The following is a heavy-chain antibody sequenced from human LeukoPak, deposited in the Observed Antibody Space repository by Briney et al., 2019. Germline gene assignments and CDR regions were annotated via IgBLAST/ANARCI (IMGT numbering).Heavy chain of an antibody. CDR3: ARDDTVGATDYYYYGMDV. CDR1: GFTFSTYG. CDR2: IWYDGSNK. D-gene: IGHD5-12*01. J-gene: IGHJ6*02. Sequence: GGSLRLSCAASGFTFSTYGMHWVRQAPGKGLEWVSVIWYDGSNKYYADSVKGRFTIFRDNSKNTLYLQMNSLRVEDTAVYYCARDDTVGATDYYYYGMDVWGQGTTVTVSS. V-gene: IGHV3-33*01.